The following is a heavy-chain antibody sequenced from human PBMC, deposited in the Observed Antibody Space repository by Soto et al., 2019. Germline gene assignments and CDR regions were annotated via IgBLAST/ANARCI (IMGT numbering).Heavy chain of an antibody. J-gene: IGHJ5*02. V-gene: IGHV4-59*02. CDR2: TSYTGNT. D-gene: IGHD5-12*01. CDR3: ARDTHAGFTQYFDP. CDR1: GGSVTSHH. Sequence: SXPLSIRLRVSGGSVTSHHGSWIRQFPGQGLELIAYTSYTGNTNYNPSLQSRVTISLDTSKNQLSLKLTSMTAADTAVYYCARDTHAGFTQYFDPWGQGTLVTLSA.